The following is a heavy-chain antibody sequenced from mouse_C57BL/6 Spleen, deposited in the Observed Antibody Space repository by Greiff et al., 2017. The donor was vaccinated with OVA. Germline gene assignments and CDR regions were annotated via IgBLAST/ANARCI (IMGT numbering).Heavy chain of an antibody. J-gene: IGHJ1*03. D-gene: IGHD1-1*01. CDR2: FLPGSGST. CDR1: GYTFTGYW. Sequence: QVQLQQSGAELMKPGDSVKLSCKATGYTFTGYWIEWLKQRPGHGLEWIGEFLPGSGSTNYNEKFKGKATFTADTSSNTAYMQLSSLTTEDSAIYYCARGLTTVVATRYFDVWGTGTTVTVSS. CDR3: ARGLTTVVATRYFDV. V-gene: IGHV1-9*01.